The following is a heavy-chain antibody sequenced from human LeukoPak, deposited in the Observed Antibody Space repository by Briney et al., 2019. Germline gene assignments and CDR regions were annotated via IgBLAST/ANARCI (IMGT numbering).Heavy chain of an antibody. CDR3: ARDLSSGWSFDY. CDR1: GGTFSSYA. V-gene: IGHV1-69*06. Sequence: ASVKVSCKASGGTFSSYAISWVRQAPGQGLEWMGGIIPIFGTANYAQKFQGRVTITADKSTSTAYMGLSSLRSEDTAVYYCARDLSSGWSFDYWGQGTLVTVSS. D-gene: IGHD6-19*01. J-gene: IGHJ4*02. CDR2: IIPIFGTA.